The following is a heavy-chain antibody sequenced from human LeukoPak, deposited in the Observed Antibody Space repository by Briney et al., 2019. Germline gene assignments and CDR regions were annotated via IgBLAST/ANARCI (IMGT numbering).Heavy chain of an antibody. J-gene: IGHJ6*03. CDR3: ATLEYSSSSGFDGYYYYYMDV. CDR2: INTNTGNP. V-gene: IGHV7-4-1*02. Sequence: ASVKVSCKASGYTFTSYAMNWVRQAPGQGLEWMGWINTNTGNPTYAQGFTGRFVFSSDTSVSTAYLQISSLKAEDTAVYYCATLEYSSSSGFDGYYYYYMDVWGKGTTVTVSS. D-gene: IGHD6-6*01. CDR1: GYTFTSYA.